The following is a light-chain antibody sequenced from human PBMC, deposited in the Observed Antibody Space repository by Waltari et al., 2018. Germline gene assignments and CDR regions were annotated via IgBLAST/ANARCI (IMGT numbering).Light chain of an antibody. V-gene: IGKV3-11*01. CDR3: QQRTNWPLT. J-gene: IGKJ4*01. Sequence: EVVLTQSPATLSLSPGERATLSCRASQSVSYYLAWYQQKPGQAPRLLIYDASNRATGIPARFSGSGSGTDFTPTISSLEPEDFAVYYCQQRTNWPLTFGGGTKVEI. CDR2: DAS. CDR1: QSVSYY.